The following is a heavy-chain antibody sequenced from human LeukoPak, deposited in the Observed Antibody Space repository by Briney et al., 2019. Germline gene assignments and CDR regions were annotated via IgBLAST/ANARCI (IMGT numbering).Heavy chain of an antibody. CDR1: GFTFSNYW. J-gene: IGHJ5*02. D-gene: IGHD5-24*01. CDR2: IKQDGSEK. V-gene: IGHV3-7*05. Sequence: GGSLRLSCAASGFTFSNYWMIWVRQAPGKGLEWVGNIKQDGSEKRYADSVRGRFSISRDNAQTSLYLQMNSLRAEDTAVCYCARASDPWLQLTWGQGTLVTVSS. CDR3: ARASDPWLQLT.